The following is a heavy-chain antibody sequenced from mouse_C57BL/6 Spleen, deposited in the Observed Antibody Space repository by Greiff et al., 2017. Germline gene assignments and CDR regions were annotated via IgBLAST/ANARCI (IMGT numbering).Heavy chain of an antibody. CDR1: GYTFTSYW. Sequence: QVQLKQPGAELVMPGASVKLSCKASGYTFTSYWMHWVKQRPGQGLEWIGEIDPSDSYTNYNQKFKGKSTLTVDKSSSTAYMQLSSLTSEDSAVYYCARGTTSVAGAYWGQGTLVTVSA. V-gene: IGHV1-69*01. D-gene: IGHD1-1*01. J-gene: IGHJ3*01. CDR2: IDPSDSYT. CDR3: ARGTTSVAGAY.